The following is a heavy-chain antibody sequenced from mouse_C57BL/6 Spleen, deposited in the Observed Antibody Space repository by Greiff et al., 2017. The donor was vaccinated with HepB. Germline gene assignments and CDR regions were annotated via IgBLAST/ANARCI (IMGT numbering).Heavy chain of an antibody. CDR3: ARSGLLRYQAWFAY. V-gene: IGHV1-26*01. D-gene: IGHD1-1*01. J-gene: IGHJ3*01. CDR1: GYTFTDYY. CDR2: INPNNGGT. Sequence: EVQLQQSGPELVKPGASVKISCKASGYTFTDYYMNWVKQSHGKSLEWIGDINPNNGGTSYNQKFKGKATLTVDKSSSTADMELRSLTSEDSAVYYCARSGLLRYQAWFAYWGQGTLVTVSA.